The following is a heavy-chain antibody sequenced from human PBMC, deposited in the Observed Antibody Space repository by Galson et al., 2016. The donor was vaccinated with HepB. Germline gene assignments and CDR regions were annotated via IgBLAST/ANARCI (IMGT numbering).Heavy chain of an antibody. J-gene: IGHJ4*02. V-gene: IGHV4-59*01. CDR1: GGSISSYY. D-gene: IGHD3-16*01. CDR2: IYYTGST. Sequence: SETLSLTCTVSGGSISSYYWSWIRQPPGKGLEWIGNIYYTGSTKYNPSLKSRVTISVDTSKNQFSLKLSSVTAADTAVYYCARDLGGGLDYWGQGTLVTVSS. CDR3: ARDLGGGLDY.